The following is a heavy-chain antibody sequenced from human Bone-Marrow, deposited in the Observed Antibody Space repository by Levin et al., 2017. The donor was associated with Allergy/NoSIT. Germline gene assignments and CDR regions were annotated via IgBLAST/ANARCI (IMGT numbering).Heavy chain of an antibody. CDR3: ARDGAAARTGSWG. CDR1: GFTVSNNY. V-gene: IGHV3-53*01. Sequence: PGASVKVSCAASGFTVSNNYMMWVRQAPGKGLEWVSLIYSGGSTYYADSVKGRFTISRDNSKNTLFLQMNSLRAEDTAGYYCARDGAAARTGSWGWGQGTLVTVSS. D-gene: IGHD6-13*01. CDR2: IYSGGST. J-gene: IGHJ4*02.